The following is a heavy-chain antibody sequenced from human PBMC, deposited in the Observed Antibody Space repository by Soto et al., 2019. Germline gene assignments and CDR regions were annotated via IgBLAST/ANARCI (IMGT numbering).Heavy chain of an antibody. J-gene: IGHJ5*02. Sequence: SETLSLTCTVSGGSISSSSYYWGWIRQPPGKGLEWIGSIYYSGSTYYNPSLKSRVTISVDTSKNQFSLKLSSVTAADTAVYYCARRGGYSSSFAPWGQGTLVTVSS. V-gene: IGHV4-39*01. D-gene: IGHD6-13*01. CDR3: ARRGGYSSSFAP. CDR1: GGSISSSSYY. CDR2: IYYSGST.